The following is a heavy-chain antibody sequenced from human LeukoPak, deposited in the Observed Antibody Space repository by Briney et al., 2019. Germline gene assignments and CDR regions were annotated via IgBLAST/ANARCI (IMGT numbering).Heavy chain of an antibody. V-gene: IGHV4-4*07. D-gene: IGHD3-16*01. CDR2: IYTSGST. CDR1: GGSISNYY. CDR3: TREKSYGYIRADS. Sequence: PSETLSLTCTVSGGSISNYYWSWIRQPAGKGLEWIGRIYTSGSTNYNPSLKSRVTMSVDTSKNQLSLRLSSVTAADTAVYYCTREKSYGYIRADSWGQGTLVAVSS. J-gene: IGHJ4*02.